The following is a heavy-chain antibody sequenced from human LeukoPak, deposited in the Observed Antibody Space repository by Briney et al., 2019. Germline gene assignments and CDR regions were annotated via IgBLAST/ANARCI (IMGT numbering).Heavy chain of an antibody. V-gene: IGHV3-30-3*01. CDR2: ISHDGSNK. D-gene: IGHD3-22*01. Sequence: GRSLRLSCAASGFTFSSYAMHWVRQAPGKGLEWVAVISHDGSNKYYADSVKGRFTISRDNSKNTLYLQMNSLRAEDTAVYYCARERDYDSSGYAFYFDYWGQGTLVTVSS. CDR1: GFTFSSYA. CDR3: ARERDYDSSGYAFYFDY. J-gene: IGHJ4*02.